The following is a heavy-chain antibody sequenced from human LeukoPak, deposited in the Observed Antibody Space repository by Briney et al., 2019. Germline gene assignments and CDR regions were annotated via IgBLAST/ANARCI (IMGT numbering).Heavy chain of an antibody. CDR2: VIPILGIA. Sequence: ASVKVSCKASGYTFTSYGISWVRQAPGQGLEWMGRVIPILGIANYAQKFQGRVTITADKSTSTAYMELSSLRSEDTAVYYCARLAYGSGSYGEYYFDYWGQGTLVTVSS. V-gene: IGHV1-69*04. J-gene: IGHJ4*02. D-gene: IGHD3-10*01. CDR3: ARLAYGSGSYGEYYFDY. CDR1: GYTFTSYG.